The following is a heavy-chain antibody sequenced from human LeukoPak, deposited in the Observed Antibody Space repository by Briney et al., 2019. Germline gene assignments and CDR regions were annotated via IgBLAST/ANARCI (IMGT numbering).Heavy chain of an antibody. CDR2: INPSGGST. CDR1: GYTFTSYY. D-gene: IGHD6-19*01. CDR3: ARDHAGYSSGPEYFQH. Sequence: ASVKVSCKASGYTFTSYYMHWVRQAPGQGLEWMGIINPSGGSTSYAQKFQGRVTMTRDTSTSTVYMELSSLRSEDTAVYYCARDHAGYSSGPEYFQHWGQGTPVTVSS. V-gene: IGHV1-46*01. J-gene: IGHJ1*01.